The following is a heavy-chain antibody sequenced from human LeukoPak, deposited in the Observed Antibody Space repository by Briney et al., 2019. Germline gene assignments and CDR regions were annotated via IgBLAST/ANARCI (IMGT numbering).Heavy chain of an antibody. V-gene: IGHV3-33*06. Sequence: GGSLRLSCAASGFTFSSYGIHWVHQAPGKGLEWVAIIWYDGSNKYYADSVKGRFTISRDNSKNTLFLQMNSLRAEDTAVYYCAKGGSGQRIGYYHYYMDVWGKGTTVTVSS. CDR2: IWYDGSNK. D-gene: IGHD3-10*01. CDR1: GFTFSSYG. J-gene: IGHJ6*03. CDR3: AKGGSGQRIGYYHYYMDV.